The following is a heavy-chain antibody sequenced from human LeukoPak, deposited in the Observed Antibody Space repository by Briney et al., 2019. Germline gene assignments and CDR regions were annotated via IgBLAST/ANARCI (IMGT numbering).Heavy chain of an antibody. Sequence: GGSLRLSCAASGFTFSSYGMHWVRQARGKGLEWVAVIWYDGSNKYYADSVKGRFTISRENSKKRLYVQMNSLRAEDTDVYYCATAGSSGPLDYWGQGTLVTVSS. D-gene: IGHD6-19*01. CDR2: IWYDGSNK. V-gene: IGHV3-33*01. CDR1: GFTFSSYG. J-gene: IGHJ4*02. CDR3: ATAGSSGPLDY.